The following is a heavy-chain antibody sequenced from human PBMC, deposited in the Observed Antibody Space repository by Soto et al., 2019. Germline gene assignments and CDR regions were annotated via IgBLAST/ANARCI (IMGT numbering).Heavy chain of an antibody. V-gene: IGHV3-23*01. CDR3: AKDSSGWYYGSYY. J-gene: IGHJ4*02. CDR1: GFTFSSYA. Sequence: SLRLSCAASGFTFSSYAMSWVRQAPGKGLEWVSAISGSGGSTYYAGSVKGRFTISRDNSKSTLYLQMNSLRAEDTAVYYCAKDSSGWYYGSYYWGQGTLVTVSS. CDR2: ISGSGGST. D-gene: IGHD6-19*01.